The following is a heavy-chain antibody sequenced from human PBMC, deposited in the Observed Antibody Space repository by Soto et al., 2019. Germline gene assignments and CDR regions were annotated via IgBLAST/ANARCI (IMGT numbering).Heavy chain of an antibody. J-gene: IGHJ4*02. CDR3: AKGIHVMVVPGTAYFDS. D-gene: IGHD2-21*02. V-gene: IGHV3-23*01. Sequence: DVLLSASGGGLVHPGGSLRVSCAASGFTFNNYAQNWVRQIPGKGLEWVSSISGNAGSTWYADSVKGRFTISRDNSQGTVSLQMSSLRADDTAIYYCAKGIHVMVVPGTAYFDSWGRGTLVTVSS. CDR1: GFTFNNYA. CDR2: ISGNAGST.